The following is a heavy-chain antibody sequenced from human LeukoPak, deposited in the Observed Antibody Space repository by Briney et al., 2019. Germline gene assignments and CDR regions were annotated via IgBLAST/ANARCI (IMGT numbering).Heavy chain of an antibody. J-gene: IGHJ4*02. Sequence: GGSLRLSCAASGFTFSSYAMNWVRQAPGKGLEWVSSLSGSAGATYYADSVKGRFSISRDNSKNTLYLQMNSLRVDDTAVYYCAKDLLPVGASNYYFDYWGQGTLVTVSS. D-gene: IGHD1-26*01. CDR2: LSGSAGAT. CDR3: AKDLLPVGASNYYFDY. CDR1: GFTFSSYA. V-gene: IGHV3-23*01.